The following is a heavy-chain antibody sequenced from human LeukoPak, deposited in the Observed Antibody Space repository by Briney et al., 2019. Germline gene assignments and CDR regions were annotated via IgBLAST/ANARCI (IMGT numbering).Heavy chain of an antibody. CDR3: TRGGGRGDY. CDR1: GFTFGDYA. J-gene: IGHJ4*02. D-gene: IGHD3-16*01. CDR2: IRGNTYGGTT. V-gene: IGHV3-49*03. Sequence: GGSLRHSCTASGFTFGDYAMSWFRQAPGKGLEWVGFIRGNTYGGTTEFAASVKGRFTISRDDSKSIAYLQMNSLKTEDTAVYYCTRGGGRGDYWGQGTLVTVS.